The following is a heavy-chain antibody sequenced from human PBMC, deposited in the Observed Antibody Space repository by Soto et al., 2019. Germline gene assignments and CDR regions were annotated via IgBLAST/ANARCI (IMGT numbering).Heavy chain of an antibody. D-gene: IGHD5-12*01. CDR3: ASHRGFSGYDAR. CDR1: GNSFTDYW. Sequence: EVQLVQSGAEVKKPGESLRISCQGSGNSFTDYWITWARQMPGKGLEWMGRIDPSDSYTNYNPSFQGHVTISADKSIGIAYLQWGSLKASDTAIYYCASHRGFSGYDARWGQGTLVTVSS. CDR2: IDPSDSYT. V-gene: IGHV5-10-1*01. J-gene: IGHJ4*02.